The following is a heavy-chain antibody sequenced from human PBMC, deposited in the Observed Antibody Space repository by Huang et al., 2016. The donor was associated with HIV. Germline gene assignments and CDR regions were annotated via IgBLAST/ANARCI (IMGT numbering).Heavy chain of an antibody. V-gene: IGHV4-59*11. CDR2: IYYSGST. J-gene: IGHJ2*01. CDR1: SGSISDHY. Sequence: QVQLQESGPGLVKPSETLSLTCTVSSGSISDHYWSWIRQPPGKGLEWSGSIYYSGSTTYNSSLGSRVTMLCDPSENQLSLKFSSVTAADTAMYYCARGGYTYGFYWYFDLWGRGTLVTVSS. D-gene: IGHD5-18*01. CDR3: ARGGYTYGFYWYFDL.